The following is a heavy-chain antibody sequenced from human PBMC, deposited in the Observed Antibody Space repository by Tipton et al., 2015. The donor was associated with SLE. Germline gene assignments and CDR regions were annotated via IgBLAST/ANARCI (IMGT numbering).Heavy chain of an antibody. CDR3: AKAGIVLMVYAGYYFDY. J-gene: IGHJ4*02. V-gene: IGHV3-21*01. Sequence: GSLRLSCAASGFTFSSYSMNWVRQAPGKGLEWVSSISSSSSYIYYADSVKGRFTISRDNSKNTLYLQMNSLRAEDTAVYYCAKAGIVLMVYAGYYFDYWGQGTLVTVSS. CDR1: GFTFSSYS. D-gene: IGHD2-8*01. CDR2: ISSSSSYI.